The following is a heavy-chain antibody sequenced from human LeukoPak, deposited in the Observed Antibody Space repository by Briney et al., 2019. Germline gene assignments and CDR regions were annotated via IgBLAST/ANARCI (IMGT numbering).Heavy chain of an antibody. D-gene: IGHD2-15*01. CDR2: ISGSGDRT. Sequence: GGSLRLSCAASGFTFSTYGMSWVRQAPGKGLEWVSAISGSGDRTYHADSVKGRFTISRDSSKNTLFLQMNRLRPEDAAVYYCAKAPVTTCRGAFCYPFDYWGLGTLVTVSS. CDR1: GFTFSTYG. J-gene: IGHJ4*02. V-gene: IGHV3-23*01. CDR3: AKAPVTTCRGAFCYPFDY.